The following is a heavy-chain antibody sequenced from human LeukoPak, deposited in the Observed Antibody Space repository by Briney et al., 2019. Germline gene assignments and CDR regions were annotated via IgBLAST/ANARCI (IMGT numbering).Heavy chain of an antibody. J-gene: IGHJ3*02. Sequence: GGSLLLSCGASAFTFSSYAMSWVRQAPGKGLEWVSAISGSGGSTYYAESVKGRLTISRENSKNTLYLQMNSLRAEDTAVYYCAKGRQPYYYDSSANRRAFDIWGQGTMVTVSS. CDR1: AFTFSSYA. CDR3: AKGRQPYYYDSSANRRAFDI. CDR2: ISGSGGST. V-gene: IGHV3-23*01. D-gene: IGHD3-22*01.